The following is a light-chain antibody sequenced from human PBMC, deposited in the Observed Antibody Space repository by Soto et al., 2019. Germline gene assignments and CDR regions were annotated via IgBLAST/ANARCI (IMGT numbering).Light chain of an antibody. Sequence: EIVLTQSPATLSLSPGDRATLSCRASQSVSSYLAWYQQKPGQAPRLLIYDASNRATGIPARFSGSGSGTDFTLTISSLEPEDFAVYYCQQRSSWPQTFGQGTKVEIK. V-gene: IGKV3-11*01. CDR1: QSVSSY. J-gene: IGKJ1*01. CDR2: DAS. CDR3: QQRSSWPQT.